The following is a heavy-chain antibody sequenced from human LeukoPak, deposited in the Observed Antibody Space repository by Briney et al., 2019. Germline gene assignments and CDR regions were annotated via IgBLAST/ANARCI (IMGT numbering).Heavy chain of an antibody. Sequence: SETLSLTCAVSGYSISSGYYWGWIRQPPGKGLEWIGSIYHSGSTYYNPSRKSRVTISVDTSKNQFSLKLSSVTAADTAVYYCARHGGVITFGGVIVLYYFDYWVQGTLVTVSS. J-gene: IGHJ4*02. CDR2: IYHSGST. CDR1: GYSISSGYY. CDR3: ARHGGVITFGGVIVLYYFDY. D-gene: IGHD3-16*02. V-gene: IGHV4-38-2*01.